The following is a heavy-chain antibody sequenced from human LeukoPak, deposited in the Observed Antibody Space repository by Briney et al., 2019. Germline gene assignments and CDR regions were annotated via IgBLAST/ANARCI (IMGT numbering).Heavy chain of an antibody. J-gene: IGHJ4*02. CDR3: TADLSENAGYSFEY. CDR2: IKTTNEGGPT. D-gene: IGHD2-2*01. V-gene: IGHV3-15*01. CDR1: VTNTW. Sequence: GGSLRLSCAGSVTNTWMSWVSQAPGKGLEWVGRIKTTNEGGPTDYAAPAKGRFTISRDDSKSTLYLQMNSLKTEDTAVYYCTADLSENAGYSFEYWGQGTLVTVSS.